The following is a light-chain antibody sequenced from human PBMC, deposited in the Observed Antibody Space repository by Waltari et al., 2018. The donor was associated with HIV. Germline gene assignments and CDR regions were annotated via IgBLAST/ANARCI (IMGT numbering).Light chain of an antibody. CDR3: SSYGDSLRLL. CDR2: DVS. J-gene: IGLJ3*02. V-gene: IGLV2-8*01. Sequence: QSALTQPPSASGSLGQSVTISCTGSSSDIGAYDSVSWFQQHPRSAPKLLLYDVSRRPATVSDRFSGSRSGSTAFLTVAGLQPDDEATYFCSSYGDSLRLLFGGGTNVTVL. CDR1: SSDIGAYDS.